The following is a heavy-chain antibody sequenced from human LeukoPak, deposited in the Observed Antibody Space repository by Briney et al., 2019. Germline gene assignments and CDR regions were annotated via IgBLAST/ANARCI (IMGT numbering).Heavy chain of an antibody. J-gene: IGHJ4*02. CDR2: INPSGGST. V-gene: IGHV1-46*01. D-gene: IGHD6-19*01. CDR1: RYTFTSYY. CDR3: ASTGYSSGWFDY. Sequence: ASVKVSCKASRYTFTSYYMHWVRQAPGQGLEWMGIINPSGGSTSYAQKFQGRVTMTRDTSTSTVYMELSSLRSEDTAVYYCASTGYSSGWFDYWGQGTLVTVSS.